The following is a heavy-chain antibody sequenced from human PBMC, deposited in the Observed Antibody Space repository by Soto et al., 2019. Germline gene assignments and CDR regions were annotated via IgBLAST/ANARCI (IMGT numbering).Heavy chain of an antibody. Sequence: PSETLSLTCTVSGGSISSGGYYWSWIRQHPGKGLEWIGYIYYSGSTYYNPSLKSRVTISVGTSKNQFSLKLSSVTAADTAVYYCASFQDIVVVPAARGAFDIWGQGTMVTVSS. CDR2: IYYSGST. CDR3: ASFQDIVVVPAARGAFDI. V-gene: IGHV4-31*03. J-gene: IGHJ3*02. CDR1: GGSISSGGYY. D-gene: IGHD2-2*01.